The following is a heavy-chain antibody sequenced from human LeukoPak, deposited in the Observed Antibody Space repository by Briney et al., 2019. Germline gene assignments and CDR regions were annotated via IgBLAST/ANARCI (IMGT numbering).Heavy chain of an antibody. CDR3: ARGRGDDDNFLGHGAYFDY. D-gene: IGHD5-24*01. J-gene: IGHJ4*02. CDR2: ISSSGSTI. V-gene: IGHV3-48*03. CDR1: GFTFSSYA. Sequence: PGGSLRLSCAASGFTFSSYAMSWVRQAPGKGLEWVSYISSSGSTIYYADSVKGRFTISRDNAKNSLYLQMNSLRAEDTAVYYCARGRGDDDNFLGHGAYFDYWGQGTLVTVSS.